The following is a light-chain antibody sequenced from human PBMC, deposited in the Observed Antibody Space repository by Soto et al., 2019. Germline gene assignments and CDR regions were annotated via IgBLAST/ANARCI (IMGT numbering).Light chain of an antibody. Sequence: DIQMTQSPSSVSASVGYTVTLTCRASQDISTWVAWYQQKPGKAPKLLISAASTLESGVPGRFSGSGSETDFTLIISSLQPEDFATYFCQQGDSFPFTFGGGTKVDIK. J-gene: IGKJ4*01. CDR2: AAS. CDR3: QQGDSFPFT. V-gene: IGKV1-12*01. CDR1: QDISTW.